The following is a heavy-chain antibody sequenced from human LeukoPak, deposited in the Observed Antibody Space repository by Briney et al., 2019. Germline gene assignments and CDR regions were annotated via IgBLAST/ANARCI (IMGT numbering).Heavy chain of an antibody. V-gene: IGHV4-59*01. Sequence: SETLSLTCTVSGGSINSYYWSWIRQPPGKGLEWIGYIYYSGSTNYNPSLKSRVTISVDTSKNQFSLKLSSVTAADTAVYYCARGPLGELFNDAFDIWGQGTLVTVSS. CDR3: ARGPLGELFNDAFDI. D-gene: IGHD3-10*01. CDR2: IYYSGST. J-gene: IGHJ3*02. CDR1: GGSINSYY.